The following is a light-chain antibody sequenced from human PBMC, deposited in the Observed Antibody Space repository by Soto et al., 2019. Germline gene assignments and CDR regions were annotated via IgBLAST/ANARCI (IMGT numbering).Light chain of an antibody. V-gene: IGKV3-15*01. CDR2: DAS. Sequence: EIVLTQSPATLSVSPGERATVPCRASQNVGSNLAWYQLKPGQAPRLLIYDASTRATGIPARFSGSGSGTDFTLTISNLQSEDNAVYYCQQYHHWPLTFGGGTKVEI. CDR3: QQYHHWPLT. CDR1: QNVGSN. J-gene: IGKJ4*01.